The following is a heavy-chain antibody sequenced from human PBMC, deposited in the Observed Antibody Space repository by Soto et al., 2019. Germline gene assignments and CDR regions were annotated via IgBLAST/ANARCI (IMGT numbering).Heavy chain of an antibody. V-gene: IGHV3-64*07. CDR3: AGVVTEGLRYFDWLSGVFDI. CDR1: GFSFSSYV. Sequence: EVHLVESGGGLVQPGGSLRLSCAASGFSFSSYVMYWVRQAPGKGLEYLSAISSSGGNTYYADSVKGRFTISRDNSKNTLYLQMGSLGPEDMAVYYCAGVVTEGLRYFDWLSGVFDIWGQGKMVNVAS. D-gene: IGHD3-9*01. CDR2: ISSSGGNT. J-gene: IGHJ3*02.